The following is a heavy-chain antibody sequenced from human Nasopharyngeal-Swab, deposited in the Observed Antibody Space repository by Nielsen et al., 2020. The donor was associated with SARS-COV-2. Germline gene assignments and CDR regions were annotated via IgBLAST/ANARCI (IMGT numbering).Heavy chain of an antibody. CDR1: GGSISSYY. D-gene: IGHD1-7*01. CDR3: ARQELELALRWFDP. CDR2: IYTSGST. J-gene: IGHJ5*02. V-gene: IGHV4-4*07. Sequence: SETLSLTCTVSGGSISSYYWSWIRQPAGKGLEWIGRIYTSGSTNYNPSLKSRVTMSVDTSKNQFSLKLSSVTAADTAVYYCARQELELALRWFDPWGQGTLVTVSS.